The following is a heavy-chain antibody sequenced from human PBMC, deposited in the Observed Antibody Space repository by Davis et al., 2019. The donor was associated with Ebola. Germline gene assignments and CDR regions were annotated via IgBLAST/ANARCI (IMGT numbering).Heavy chain of an antibody. J-gene: IGHJ6*02. Sequence: GESLKISCAASGFTFSVYYMSWIRQAPGEGPKWVAHIKEDGSKGYYVDSVKGRFTISRDNTRNSLYLQMNSLRAEDTAVYYCAKDSYVGSGGYYYYGMDVWGQGTTVTVSS. CDR1: GFTFSVYY. D-gene: IGHD3-10*01. CDR3: AKDSYVGSGGYYYYGMDV. V-gene: IGHV3-7*03. CDR2: IKEDGSKG.